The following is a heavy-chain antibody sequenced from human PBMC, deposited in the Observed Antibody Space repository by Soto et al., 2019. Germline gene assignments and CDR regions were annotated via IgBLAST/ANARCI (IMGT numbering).Heavy chain of an antibody. D-gene: IGHD3-10*02. CDR1: GFTFSNAW. J-gene: IGHJ6*02. V-gene: IGHV3-15*01. Sequence: EVQLVESGGGLVKPGGSLRLSCAASGFTFSNAWMSWVRQAPGKGLEWVGRIKSKTDGGTTDYAAPVKGRFTISRDDSKNTLYLQMNSLKTEDTAVYYCLVLGYYYGMDVWGQGTTVTVSS. CDR2: IKSKTDGGTT. CDR3: LVLGYYYGMDV.